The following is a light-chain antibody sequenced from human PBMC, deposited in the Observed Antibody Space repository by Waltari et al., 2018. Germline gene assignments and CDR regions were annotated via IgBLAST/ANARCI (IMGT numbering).Light chain of an antibody. CDR2: STN. J-gene: IGLJ2*01. CDR1: SSNLGSQS. V-gene: IGLV1-44*01. CDR3: ATWDDSLNGL. Sequence: QYVLTQPPSASGTPGPRVSISCSGSSSNLGSQSANWYQQVPGTAPKLLIYSTNQRPSGVPDRFSGSKSGTSASLAISGLQSEDEADYYCATWDDSLNGLFGGGTKLTVL.